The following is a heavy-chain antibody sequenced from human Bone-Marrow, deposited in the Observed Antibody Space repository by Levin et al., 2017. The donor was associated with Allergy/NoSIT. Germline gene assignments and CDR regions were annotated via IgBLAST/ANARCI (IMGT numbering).Heavy chain of an antibody. CDR3: AKDNTAAGTFYYYYGMDV. J-gene: IGHJ6*02. D-gene: IGHD6-13*01. CDR2: ISGSGGST. Sequence: GESLKISCAASGFTFSSYAMSWVRQAPGKGLEWVSAISGSGGSTYYADSVKGRFTISRDNSKNTLYLQMNSLRAEDTAVYYCAKDNTAAGTFYYYYGMDVWGQGTTVTVSS. CDR1: GFTFSSYA. V-gene: IGHV3-23*01.